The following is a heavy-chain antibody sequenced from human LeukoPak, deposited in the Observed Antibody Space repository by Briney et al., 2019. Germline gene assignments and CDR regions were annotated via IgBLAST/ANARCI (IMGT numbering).Heavy chain of an antibody. CDR2: ISYDGSNK. CDR3: AREDPYGSGSYFDY. J-gene: IGHJ4*02. V-gene: IGHV3-30*04. CDR1: GFTFSSYA. D-gene: IGHD3-10*01. Sequence: GRSLRLSCAASGFTFSSYAMHGVRQAPGKGLEWVEVISYDGSNKYYADSVKGRFTISRDNSKNTLYLQMNSLRAEGTAVYYCAREDPYGSGSYFDYWGQGTLVTVSS.